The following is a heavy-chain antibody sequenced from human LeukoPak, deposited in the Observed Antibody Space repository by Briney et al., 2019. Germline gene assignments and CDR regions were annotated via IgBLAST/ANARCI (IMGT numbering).Heavy chain of an antibody. CDR1: GFTFSSYW. D-gene: IGHD5-24*01. J-gene: IGHJ5*02. CDR2: IKQDESEK. Sequence: GGSLRLSCAASGFTFSSYWMSWVRQAPGKGLEWVANIKQDESEKYYVDSVKGRFTISRDNAKNSLYLQMNSLRAEDTAVYYCARDLHGMATIRWFDPWGQGTLVTVSS. CDR3: ARDLHGMATIRWFDP. V-gene: IGHV3-7*01.